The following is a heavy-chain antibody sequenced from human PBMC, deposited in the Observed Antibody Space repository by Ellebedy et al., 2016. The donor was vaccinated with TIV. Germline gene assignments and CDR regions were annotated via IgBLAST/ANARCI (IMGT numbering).Heavy chain of an antibody. V-gene: IGHV1-69*13. J-gene: IGHJ1*01. CDR3: ARDDVSSWYGEH. CDR1: GGSFSTFS. Sequence: AASVTVSCKASGGSFSTFSLNWVRQAPGQGLEWMGGIVPMFGAPKLAKRFQGRVTITADESTSTAYMELISLRSEDTAVYFCARDDVSSWYGEHWGPGTLITVSS. CDR2: IVPMFGAP. D-gene: IGHD6-13*01.